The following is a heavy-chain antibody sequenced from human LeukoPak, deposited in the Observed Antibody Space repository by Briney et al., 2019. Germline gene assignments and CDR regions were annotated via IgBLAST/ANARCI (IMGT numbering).Heavy chain of an antibody. CDR2: IKQDGSEK. D-gene: IGHD3-3*01. CDR1: GFTFSSYW. CDR3: AGSYYDFWSGYFCFDY. V-gene: IGHV3-7*01. J-gene: IGHJ4*02. Sequence: GGSLRLSCAASGFTFSSYWMSWVRQAPGKGPEWVANIKQDGSEKYYVDSVKGRFTISRDNAKNSLYLQMNSLRAEDTAVYYCAGSYYDFWSGYFCFDYWGQGTLVTVSS.